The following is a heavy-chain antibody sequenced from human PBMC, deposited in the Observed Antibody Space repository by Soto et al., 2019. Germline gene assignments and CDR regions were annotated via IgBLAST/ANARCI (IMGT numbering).Heavy chain of an antibody. V-gene: IGHV1-18*01. D-gene: IGHD3-22*01. CDR3: VKDRDSNSWPSRDV. CDR2: ISPNSGNT. CDR1: GYTFTRNG. J-gene: IGHJ6*02. Sequence: QVHLVQSGAEVKKPGASVNVSCKTSGYTFTRNGISWVRQAPGQGLEWMGWISPNSGNTKYAQKLQGRVIMTTDTSTSTAYMDLRSLRSDDTAVYYCVKDRDSNSWPSRDVWGPGTTVTVSS.